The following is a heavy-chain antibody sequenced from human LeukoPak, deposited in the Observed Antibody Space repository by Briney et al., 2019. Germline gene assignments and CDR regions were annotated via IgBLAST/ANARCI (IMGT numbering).Heavy chain of an antibody. CDR2: IYSGGST. Sequence: GGSLRLSCAASGFAVSSNYMSWVRQAPGEGLEWVSVIYSGGSTYYADSVKGRFTISRDNSQNPLFLQMNSLRAEDTALYYCARAPCGGDCPFDYWGQGALVTVSS. CDR1: GFAVSSNY. CDR3: ARAPCGGDCPFDY. D-gene: IGHD2-21*02. V-gene: IGHV3-53*01. J-gene: IGHJ4*02.